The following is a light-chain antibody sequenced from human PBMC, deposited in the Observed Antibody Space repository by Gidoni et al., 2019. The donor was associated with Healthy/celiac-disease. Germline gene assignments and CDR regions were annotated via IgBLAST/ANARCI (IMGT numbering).Light chain of an antibody. CDR2: GAS. Sequence: EIVLTQSPGTLSLSPGERATLSCRASQSVSSSYLAWYQQKPGQAPRLLIYGASSSATGIPDRFSGSGSWTDFTLIISRLEPEDFAVYYCQQYGSSPWTFGQGTKVEIK. CDR1: QSVSSSY. J-gene: IGKJ1*01. V-gene: IGKV3-20*01. CDR3: QQYGSSPWT.